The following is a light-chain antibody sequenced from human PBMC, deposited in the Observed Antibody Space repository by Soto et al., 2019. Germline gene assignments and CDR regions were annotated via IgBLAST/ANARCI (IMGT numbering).Light chain of an antibody. CDR2: GAS. CDR3: QQYGSSPWT. CDR1: QSVSSSY. V-gene: IGKV3-20*01. J-gene: IGKJ1*01. Sequence: EIVLTQSPGTLSLSPGERATLSCRASQSVSSSYLACYQQKPGQAPRPLISGASSRPIGIPDRFSGSGSGTDFTLTISRLEPEDFAVYYCQQYGSSPWTFVQGTKV.